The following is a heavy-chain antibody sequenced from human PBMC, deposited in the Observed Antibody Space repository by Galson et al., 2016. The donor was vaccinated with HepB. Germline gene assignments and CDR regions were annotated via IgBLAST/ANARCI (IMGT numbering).Heavy chain of an antibody. CDR3: AREMVRGDYFDY. Sequence: SLRLSCAASGFSFSSYWMNWVRQAPGKGLEWVSFISSSTSSRYYADSVKGRFTISRDNAKNSLNLQMNSLRDEDTAVYYCAREMVRGDYFDYWGQGTLVTVSS. CDR1: GFSFSSYW. V-gene: IGHV3-48*02. D-gene: IGHD3-10*01. CDR2: ISSSTSSR. J-gene: IGHJ4*02.